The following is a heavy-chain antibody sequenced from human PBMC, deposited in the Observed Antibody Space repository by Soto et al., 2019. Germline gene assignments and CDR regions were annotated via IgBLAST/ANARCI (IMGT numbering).Heavy chain of an antibody. V-gene: IGHV3-43*01. Sequence: WGSLRLSCSASGFRFDEYNIHWVRQAPGKGLEWVSLITWNGANTYYADSVKGRFTVSRDGTTKSVSLQMTSLKREDTGLYYCARETLSYGSALDVWGQGTTVTVSS. CDR3: ARETLSYGSALDV. J-gene: IGHJ6*02. CDR1: GFRFDEYN. CDR2: ITWNGANT. D-gene: IGHD3-16*01.